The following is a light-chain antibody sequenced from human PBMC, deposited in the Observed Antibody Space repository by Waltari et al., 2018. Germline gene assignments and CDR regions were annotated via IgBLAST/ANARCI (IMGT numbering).Light chain of an antibody. J-gene: IGKJ5*01. CDR3: QQYYSSPIS. V-gene: IGKV4-1*01. Sequence: EIVMTQSPDSLAVSPGERAAINCKSSRSVLYNSNNKNYLAWYQQKPRQPPKLLINWASSRESGVPDRFSGSGSGTDFTLTISSLQAEDVAVYYCQQYYSSPISFGQGTRLEIK. CDR1: RSVLYNSNNKNY. CDR2: WAS.